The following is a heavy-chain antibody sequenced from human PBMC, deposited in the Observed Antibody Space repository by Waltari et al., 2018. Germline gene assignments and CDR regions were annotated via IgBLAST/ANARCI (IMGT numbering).Heavy chain of an antibody. CDR3: AREWKRSFDY. V-gene: IGHV3-48*03. D-gene: IGHD1-1*01. Sequence: EVQLVESGGGLVQPGGSLRLSCAASGFTFSSYEMNWVRQAPGKGLEWVSYISSSGSTIDYADSVKGRFTISRDNAKNSLYLPMNSLRAEDTAVYYCAREWKRSFDYWGQGTLVTVSS. CDR1: GFTFSSYE. J-gene: IGHJ4*02. CDR2: ISSSGSTI.